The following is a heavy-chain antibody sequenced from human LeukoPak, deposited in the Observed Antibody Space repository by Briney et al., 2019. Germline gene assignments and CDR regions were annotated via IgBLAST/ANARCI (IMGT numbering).Heavy chain of an antibody. CDR1: GYTFTSYY. CDR3: ARDYTAMDNWFDP. J-gene: IGHJ5*02. V-gene: IGHV1-2*02. Sequence: GASVKVSCKASGYTFTSYYMHWVRQAPGQGLEWMGWINPNSGGTNYAQKFQGRVTMTRDTSISTAYMELSRLRSDDTAVYYCARDYTAMDNWFDPWGQGTLVTVSS. CDR2: INPNSGGT. D-gene: IGHD5-18*01.